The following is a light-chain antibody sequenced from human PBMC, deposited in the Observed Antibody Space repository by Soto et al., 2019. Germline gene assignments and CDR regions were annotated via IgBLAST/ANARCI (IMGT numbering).Light chain of an antibody. V-gene: IGKV3-11*01. CDR2: DAS. J-gene: IGKJ4*01. CDR1: QSVSSY. Sequence: EIVLTQSPATLSLSPGERATLSCRASQSVSSYLAWYQQKPGQAPRLLIYDASNRATGIPARFSGSGSGTDFTLTISSLEPEDFAVYXXXQXSNWPLTFGGGTXV. CDR3: XQXSNWPLT.